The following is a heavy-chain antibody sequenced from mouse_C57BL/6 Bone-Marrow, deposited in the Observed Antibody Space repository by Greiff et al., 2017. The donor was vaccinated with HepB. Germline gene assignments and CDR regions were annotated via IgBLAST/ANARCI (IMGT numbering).Heavy chain of an antibody. V-gene: IGHV1-80*01. CDR3: ARAYYGSRWFAY. Sequence: VKLVESGAELVKPGASVKISCKASGYAFSSYWMNWVKQRPGKGLEWIGQIYPGDGDTNYNGKFKGKATLTADKSSSTAYMQLSSLTSEDSAVYFCARAYYGSRWFAYWGQGTLVTVSA. CDR1: GYAFSSYW. CDR2: IYPGDGDT. D-gene: IGHD1-1*01. J-gene: IGHJ3*01.